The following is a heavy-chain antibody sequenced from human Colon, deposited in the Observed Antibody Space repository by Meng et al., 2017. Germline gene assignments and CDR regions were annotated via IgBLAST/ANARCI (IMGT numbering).Heavy chain of an antibody. CDR2: IYYTGNT. D-gene: IGHD4-17*01. CDR3: ARVNGDFDEAWFDP. Sequence: QVQPQEAGPGLLRPSEIMSLTCTVSGASVSSDSHYWSWIRQSPGKGLEWIGYIYYTGNTNYNPSLASRVSMSLDTSKNHFSLHLTSVTAADTAIYYCARVNGDFDEAWFDPWGQGTLVTVSS. V-gene: IGHV4-61*03. CDR1: GASVSSDSHY. J-gene: IGHJ5*02.